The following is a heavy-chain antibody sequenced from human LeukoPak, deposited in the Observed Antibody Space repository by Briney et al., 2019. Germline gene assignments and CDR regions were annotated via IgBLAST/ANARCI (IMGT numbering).Heavy chain of an antibody. J-gene: IGHJ3*02. V-gene: IGHV1-69*13. CDR3: ARARVAAAAHTFDI. D-gene: IGHD6-13*01. CDR2: IIPIFGTA. Sequence: SVKVSCKASGGTFSSYAISWVRQAPGQGLEWMGGIIPIFGTANYAQKFQGRVTITADESTSTAYMELSSLRSEDTVVYYCARARVAAAAHTFDIWGQGTMVTVSS. CDR1: GGTFSSYA.